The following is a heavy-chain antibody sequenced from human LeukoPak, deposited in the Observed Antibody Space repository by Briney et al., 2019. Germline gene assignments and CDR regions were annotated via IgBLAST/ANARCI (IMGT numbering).Heavy chain of an antibody. CDR3: ARVADDTAMAPIDN. V-gene: IGHV3-33*01. Sequence: GGSLRLSCAASGFTFSSYGMHWVRQAPGKGLEWVAVIWYDGSNKYYTDSVKGRFTISRDNSKNTLYLQMNSLRAEDTAVYYCARVADDTAMAPIDNWGQGTLVTVSS. J-gene: IGHJ4*02. D-gene: IGHD5-18*01. CDR2: IWYDGSNK. CDR1: GFTFSSYG.